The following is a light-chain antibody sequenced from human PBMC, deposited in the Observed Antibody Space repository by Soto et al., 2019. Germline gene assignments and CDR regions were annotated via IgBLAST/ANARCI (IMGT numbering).Light chain of an antibody. CDR2: DAS. CDR3: QQYDNLPLT. J-gene: IGKJ4*01. V-gene: IGKV1-33*01. Sequence: IRMTQSPSSLSASTGDTITITCRASQNINSYLAWYQQKPGKAPKLLIYDASNLETGVPSRFSGSGSGTDFTFTISSLQPEDIATYYCQQYDNLPLTFGGGTKVEIK. CDR1: QNINSY.